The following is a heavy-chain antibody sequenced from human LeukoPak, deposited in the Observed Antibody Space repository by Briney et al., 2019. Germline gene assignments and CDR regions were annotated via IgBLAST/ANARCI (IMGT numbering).Heavy chain of an antibody. Sequence: ASVKVSCKASGYTFTSYYMHWVRQAPGQGLEWMGIINPSGGSTSYAQKFQGRVTMTRDTSTSTVYMELSSQRSEDTAVYYCARELPDTLLDPWGQGTLVTVSS. CDR3: ARELPDTLLDP. D-gene: IGHD3-9*01. CDR2: INPSGGST. V-gene: IGHV1-46*01. CDR1: GYTFTSYY. J-gene: IGHJ5*02.